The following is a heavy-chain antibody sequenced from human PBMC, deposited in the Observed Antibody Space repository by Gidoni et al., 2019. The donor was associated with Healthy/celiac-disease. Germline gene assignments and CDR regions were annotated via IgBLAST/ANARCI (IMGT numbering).Heavy chain of an antibody. V-gene: IGHV1-69*01. Sequence: QVQLVQSGAEVKKPGSSVKVSCKASGGTFSSYAISWVRQAPGQGLEWMGGIIPIFGTANYAQKFQGRVTITADESTSTAYMELSSLRSEDTAVYYCARAFDRYGDPISPYYYYGMDVWGQGTTVTVSS. J-gene: IGHJ6*02. D-gene: IGHD4-17*01. CDR1: GGTFSSYA. CDR3: ARAFDRYGDPISPYYYYGMDV. CDR2: IIPIFGTA.